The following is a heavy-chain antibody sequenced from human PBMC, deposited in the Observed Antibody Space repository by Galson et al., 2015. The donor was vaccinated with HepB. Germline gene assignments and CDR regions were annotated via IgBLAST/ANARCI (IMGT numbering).Heavy chain of an antibody. D-gene: IGHD2-2*01. CDR1: GGSFSGYY. V-gene: IGHV4-34*01. CDR2: INHSGST. CDR3: ARESGEEDIVVVPASIYGMDV. J-gene: IGHJ6*02. Sequence: LSLTCAVYGGSFSGYYWSWIRQPPGKGLEWIGEINHSGSTNYNPSLKSRVTISVDTSKNQFSLKLSSVTAADTAVYYCARESGEEDIVVVPASIYGMDVWGQGTTVTVSS.